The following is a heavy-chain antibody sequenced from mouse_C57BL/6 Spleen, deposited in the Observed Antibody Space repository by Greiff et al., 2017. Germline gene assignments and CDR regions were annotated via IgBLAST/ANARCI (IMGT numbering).Heavy chain of an antibody. Sequence: QVQLKQSGAELARPGASVKLSCKASGYTFTSYGISWVKQRTGQGLEWIGEIYPRSGNTYYNEKFKGKATLTANKSSSTAYMELRSLTSEDSAVYFCANIYYDYDGFAYWGQGTLVTVSA. CDR2: IYPRSGNT. D-gene: IGHD2-4*01. V-gene: IGHV1-81*01. CDR1: GYTFTSYG. CDR3: ANIYYDYDGFAY. J-gene: IGHJ3*01.